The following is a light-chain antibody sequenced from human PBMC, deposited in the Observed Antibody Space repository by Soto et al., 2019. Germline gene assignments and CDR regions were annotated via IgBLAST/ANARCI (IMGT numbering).Light chain of an antibody. J-gene: IGLJ1*01. CDR1: SSDVGGHNS. Sequence: QSALTQPRSVSGSPGQSVTISCTGTSSDVGGHNSVSWYQQHPGKAPKLLIYDVEHRPSGVPDRFSGSKSGNTASLTISGLQAGDEADYFCCSDAGSYTYVFGTGTKVTVL. V-gene: IGLV2-11*01. CDR3: CSDAGSYTYV. CDR2: DVE.